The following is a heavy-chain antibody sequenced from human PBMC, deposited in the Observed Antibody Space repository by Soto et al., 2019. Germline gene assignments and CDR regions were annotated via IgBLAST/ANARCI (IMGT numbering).Heavy chain of an antibody. Sequence: EVQLVESGGGLVQPGGSLRLSCAASGFTFSNYYMDWVRQAPGKGLEWVGRSKNKADSYITEYAASVKGRFSISRDSSKTSLYLQMNSLKTEDTAVYYCTVCGLGNDFGAAWCQGILVTVSS. CDR2: SKNKADSYIT. D-gene: IGHD3-10*01. CDR1: GFTFSNYY. J-gene: IGHJ4*02. V-gene: IGHV3-72*01. CDR3: TVCGLGNDFGAA.